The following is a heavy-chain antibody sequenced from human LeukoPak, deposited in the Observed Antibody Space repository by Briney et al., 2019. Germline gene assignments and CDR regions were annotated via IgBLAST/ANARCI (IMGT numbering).Heavy chain of an antibody. Sequence: SETLSLTCTVSGDSISTYYWSWIRQPPGKGLEWIGYIYYRVTSDYNPSLKSRVTMSVDMSTRQISLKLSSVTAADTAVYYCARAVGGDGSGSLWGPGTLVAVSS. J-gene: IGHJ4*02. D-gene: IGHD3-10*01. CDR1: GDSISTYY. V-gene: IGHV4-59*01. CDR2: IYYRVTS. CDR3: ARAVGGDGSGSL.